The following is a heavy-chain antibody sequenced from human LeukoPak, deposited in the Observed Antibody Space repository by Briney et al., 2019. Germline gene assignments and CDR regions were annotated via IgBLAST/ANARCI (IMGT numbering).Heavy chain of an antibody. J-gene: IGHJ4*02. CDR1: GGSISSGGYS. V-gene: IGHV4-30-2*01. CDR2: IYHSGST. Sequence: SETLSLTCAVSGGSISSGGYSWSWIRQPPGKGLEWIGYIYHSGSTYYNQSLKSRVTISVDRSKNQFSLKLSSVTAADTAVYYCARVAIFGVVDYWGQGTLVTVSS. D-gene: IGHD3-3*01. CDR3: ARVAIFGVVDY.